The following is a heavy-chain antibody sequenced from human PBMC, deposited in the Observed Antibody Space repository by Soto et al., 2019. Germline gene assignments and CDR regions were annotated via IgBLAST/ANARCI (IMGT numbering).Heavy chain of an antibody. CDR1: SGSISSSNW. J-gene: IGHJ5*02. Sequence: SETLSLTCAVSSGSISSSNWWSWVRQPPGKGLEWIGEIYHSGSTNYNPSLKSRVTISVDKSKNQFSLKLSSVTAADTAVYYCARATIFGVTNWFDPWGQGTLVTVSS. V-gene: IGHV4-4*02. CDR3: ARATIFGVTNWFDP. D-gene: IGHD3-3*01. CDR2: IYHSGST.